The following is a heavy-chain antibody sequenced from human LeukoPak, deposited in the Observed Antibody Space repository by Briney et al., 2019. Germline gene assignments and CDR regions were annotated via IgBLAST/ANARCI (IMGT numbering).Heavy chain of an antibody. Sequence: GGSLRLSCAASGFTFSSYAMHWVRQAPGKGLEWVAVISYDGSNKYYADSVKGRFIISRDNSKNTLYLQMNSLRAEDTAVYYCAKNDHCSGGSCSPVDYWGQGTLVTASS. J-gene: IGHJ4*02. CDR1: GFTFSSYA. V-gene: IGHV3-30*04. D-gene: IGHD2-15*01. CDR3: AKNDHCSGGSCSPVDY. CDR2: ISYDGSNK.